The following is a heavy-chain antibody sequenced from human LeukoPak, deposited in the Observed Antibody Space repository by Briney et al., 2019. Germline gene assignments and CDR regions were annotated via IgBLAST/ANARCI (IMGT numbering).Heavy chain of an antibody. Sequence: SETLSLTCSVSGGSISSYYWSWIRQPPGKGLEWIGYIYYSGSTNYNPSLKSRVTIPVDTSKNQFSLKLSSVTAADTAVYYCARVDSFDVFFDYWGQGTLVTVSS. CDR2: IYYSGST. J-gene: IGHJ4*02. CDR3: ARVDSFDVFFDY. D-gene: IGHD3-9*01. V-gene: IGHV4-59*01. CDR1: GGSISSYY.